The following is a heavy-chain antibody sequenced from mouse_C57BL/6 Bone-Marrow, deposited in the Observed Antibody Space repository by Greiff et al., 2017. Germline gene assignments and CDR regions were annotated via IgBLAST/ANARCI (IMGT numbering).Heavy chain of an antibody. CDR2: ISSGSSTI. V-gene: IGHV5-17*01. CDR3: ARKTSYYSNWGFAY. D-gene: IGHD2-5*01. CDR1: GFTFSDYG. J-gene: IGHJ3*01. Sequence: EVHLVESGGGLVKPGGSLKLSCAASGFTFSDYGMHWVRQAPEKGLEWVAYISSGSSTIYYADTVKGRFTISRDNAKNTLFLQMTSLRSDDTAMYYCARKTSYYSNWGFAYWGQGTLVTVSA.